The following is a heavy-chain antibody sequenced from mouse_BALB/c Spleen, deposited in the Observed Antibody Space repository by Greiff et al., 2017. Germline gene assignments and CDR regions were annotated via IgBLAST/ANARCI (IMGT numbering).Heavy chain of an antibody. CDR1: GFTFSDYY. V-gene: IGHV5-4*02. CDR2: ISDGGSYT. CDR3: ARDRYGNPYYYAMDY. Sequence: EVKVVESGGGLVKPGGSLKLSCAASGFTFSDYYMYWVRQTPEKRLEWVATISDGGSYTYYPDSVKGRFTISRDNAKNNLYLQMSSLKSEDTAMYYCARDRYGNPYYYAMDYWGQGTSVTVSS. D-gene: IGHD2-10*02. J-gene: IGHJ4*01.